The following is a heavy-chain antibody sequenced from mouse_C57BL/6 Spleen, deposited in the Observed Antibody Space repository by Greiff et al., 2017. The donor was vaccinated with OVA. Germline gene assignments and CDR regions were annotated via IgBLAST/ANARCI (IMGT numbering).Heavy chain of an antibody. CDR3: ARDYYGYYFDY. CDR1: GFTFSDYY. V-gene: IGHV5-12*01. CDR2: ISNGGGST. Sequence: EVKVVESGGGLVQPGGSLKLSCAASGFTFSDYYMYWVRQTPEKRLEWVAYISNGGGSTYYPDTVKGRFTIYRDNAKNTLYLQMSRLKSEDTAMYYCARDYYGYYFDYWGQGTTLTVSS. D-gene: IGHD1-1*01. J-gene: IGHJ2*01.